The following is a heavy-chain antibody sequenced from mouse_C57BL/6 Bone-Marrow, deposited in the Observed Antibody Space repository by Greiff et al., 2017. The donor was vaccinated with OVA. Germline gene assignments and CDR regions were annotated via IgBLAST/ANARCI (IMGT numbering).Heavy chain of an antibody. CDR1: GYTFTSYW. J-gene: IGHJ2*01. D-gene: IGHD1-1*01. Sequence: QVQLQQPGTELVKPGASVKLSCKASGYTFTSYWMHWVKQRPGQGLEWIGNINPSNGGTNYNEKFKSKATLTVDKSSSTAYMQLSSLTSEDSAVYYCARNRFTTVVADYFDYWGQGTTLTVSS. CDR2: INPSNGGT. CDR3: ARNRFTTVVADYFDY. V-gene: IGHV1-53*01.